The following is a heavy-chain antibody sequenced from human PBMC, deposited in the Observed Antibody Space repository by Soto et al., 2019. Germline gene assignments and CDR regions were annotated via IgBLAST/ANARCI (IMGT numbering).Heavy chain of an antibody. J-gene: IGHJ2*01. V-gene: IGHV4-59*01. CDR3: ARGRGTVAWHWYFDL. Sequence: SETLSLTCTVSGGSISSYYWSWLRQPPGKGLEWIGYIYYSGSTNYNPSLKSRVTISVDTSKNQFSLKLSSVTAADTAVYYCARGRGTVAWHWYFDLWGRGTLVTVSS. CDR1: GGSISSYY. CDR2: IYYSGST. D-gene: IGHD6-19*01.